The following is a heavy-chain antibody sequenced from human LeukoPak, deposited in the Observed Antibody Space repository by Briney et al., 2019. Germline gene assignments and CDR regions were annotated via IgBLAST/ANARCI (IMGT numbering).Heavy chain of an antibody. CDR1: GGSISGYH. D-gene: IGHD1-1*01. CDR2: ISDRGST. Sequence: SETLSLTCTVSGGSISGYHWSWIRQPPEKRLEWIAYISDRGSTNCNPSLRSRLTISVDRSKNQFSLNLSSVTAADTAVYYCARTLASGTADPWGQGTQVTVSS. V-gene: IGHV4-59*08. J-gene: IGHJ5*02. CDR3: ARTLASGTADP.